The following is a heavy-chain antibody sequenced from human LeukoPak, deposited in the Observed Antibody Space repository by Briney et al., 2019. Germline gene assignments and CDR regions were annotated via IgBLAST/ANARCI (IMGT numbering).Heavy chain of an antibody. V-gene: IGHV1-8*01. CDR1: GYTFTSYD. D-gene: IGHD3-22*01. CDR3: ARGPPNYYDSSGYYRDAFDI. CDR2: MNPSSGDT. J-gene: IGHJ3*02. Sequence: ASVKVSCKASGYTFTSYDINWVRQATGQGLEWMGWMNPSSGDTGYAQKFQGRVTMTRNTSISTAYMELSSLRSEDTAVYYCARGPPNYYDSSGYYRDAFDIWGQGTMVTVSS.